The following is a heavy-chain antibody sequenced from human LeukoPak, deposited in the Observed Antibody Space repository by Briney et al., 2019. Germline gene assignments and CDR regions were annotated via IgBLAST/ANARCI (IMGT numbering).Heavy chain of an antibody. CDR3: ARYGDYRYYFDY. Sequence: PGGSLRLSCAASGFTFISYAMHWVRQAPGKGLERVAVISYDGSNKYYADSVKGRFTISRDNSKNTLYLQMNSLRAEDTAVYYCARYGDYRYYFDYWGQGTLVTVSS. CDR1: GFTFISYA. V-gene: IGHV3-30*04. J-gene: IGHJ4*02. CDR2: ISYDGSNK. D-gene: IGHD4-17*01.